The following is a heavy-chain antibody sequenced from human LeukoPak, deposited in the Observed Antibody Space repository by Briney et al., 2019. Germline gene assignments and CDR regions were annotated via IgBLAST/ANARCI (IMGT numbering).Heavy chain of an antibody. D-gene: IGHD5-18*01. V-gene: IGHV4-34*01. CDR2: IDDSGTT. Sequence: SETLSLTCAVFDGSLSGSCLSWIRQLPGKGLEWIGEIDDSGTTNNNPSLKNRVTISVDPSKNQFSLKLRCVTAADTAVYYCARQETVLVEGRFGFDIWGQGTVVTVSS. J-gene: IGHJ3*02. CDR3: ARQETVLVEGRFGFDI. CDR1: DGSLSGSC.